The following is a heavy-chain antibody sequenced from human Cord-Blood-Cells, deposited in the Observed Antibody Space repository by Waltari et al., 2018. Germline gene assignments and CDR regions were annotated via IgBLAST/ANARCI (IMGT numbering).Heavy chain of an antibody. CDR2: IYTSGST. J-gene: IGHJ3*02. Sequence: QVQLQESGPGLVKPSQTLSLTCTVSGGSISSGSSYWTWFRQPAGQGLVWIGYIYTSGSTNYNPSLKSRVTISVDTSKNQFSLKLSSVTAADTAVYYCARGTYYDFWSGYAFDAFDIWGQGTMVTVSS. CDR3: ARGTYYDFWSGYAFDAFDI. D-gene: IGHD3-3*01. V-gene: IGHV4-61*09. CDR1: GGSISSGSSY.